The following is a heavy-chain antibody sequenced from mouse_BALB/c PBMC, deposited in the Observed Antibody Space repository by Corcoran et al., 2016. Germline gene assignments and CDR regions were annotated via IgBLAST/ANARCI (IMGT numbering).Heavy chain of an antibody. CDR3: ARDCDWYFDV. J-gene: IGHJ1*01. CDR1: GYTFTDYY. Sequence: EVQLQQSGPELVKPGASVKMSCKASGYTFTDYYIKWVKQRHGKSLEWIGDINPNNGDTGYTQKFKGKATLTVDKSSSTAYMQLNSLTSEDSAVYYCARDCDWYFDVWGAGTTVTVSS. V-gene: IGHV1-26*01. CDR2: INPNNGDT.